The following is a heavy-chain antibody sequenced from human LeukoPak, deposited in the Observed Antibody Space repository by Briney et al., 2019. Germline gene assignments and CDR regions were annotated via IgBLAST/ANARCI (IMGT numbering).Heavy chain of an antibody. V-gene: IGHV1-18*01. CDR3: ARDAQPYSSSPYYMDV. J-gene: IGHJ6*03. D-gene: IGHD6-13*01. CDR2: ISAYNGNT. CDR1: GYTFTSYG. Sequence: ASVKVSCKASGYTFTSYGISWVRQAPGQGLEWMGWISAYNGNTNYAQKLQGRVTMTTDTSTSTAYMGLRSLRSDDTAVYYCARDAQPYSSSPYYMDVWGKGTTVTVSS.